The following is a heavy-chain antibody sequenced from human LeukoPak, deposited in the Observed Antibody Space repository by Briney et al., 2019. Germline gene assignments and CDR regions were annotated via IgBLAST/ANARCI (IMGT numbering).Heavy chain of an antibody. V-gene: IGHV4-59*08. CDR2: IYYSGST. Sequence: PSETLSLTCTVSGGSISSYYWSWIRQPPGKGLEWIGYIYYSGSTNYNPSLKSRVTISVDTSKNQFSLKLSSVTAADTAVYYCARGFTAAAGYWGQGTLVTVSS. J-gene: IGHJ4*02. CDR1: GGSISSYY. D-gene: IGHD6-13*01. CDR3: ARGFTAAAGY.